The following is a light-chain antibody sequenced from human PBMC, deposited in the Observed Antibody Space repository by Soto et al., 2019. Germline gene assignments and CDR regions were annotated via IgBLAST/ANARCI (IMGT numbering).Light chain of an antibody. J-gene: IGLJ3*02. V-gene: IGLV2-14*03. CDR1: SSDVGYYNY. CDR2: DVS. CDR3: SSYGGASAPVL. Sequence: QSVLTQPASVSGSPGQSITISCTGNSSDVGYYNYVSWYQHHPGKAPKLMIYDVSHRPSGVSNRFSGSKSGNTASLTISGLQAEDEADYYCSSYGGASAPVLFGGGTKLTVL.